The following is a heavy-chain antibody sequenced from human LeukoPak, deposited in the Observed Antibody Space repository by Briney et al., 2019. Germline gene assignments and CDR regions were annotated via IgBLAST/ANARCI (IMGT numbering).Heavy chain of an antibody. D-gene: IGHD5-12*01. CDR2: IYSGGST. V-gene: IGHV3-66*01. J-gene: IGHJ4*02. CDR1: GFNVSSNF. CDR3: ARSYSGVLAHFDY. Sequence: GGSLRLSCAASGFNVSSNFMSWVRQAPGRGLEWVSFIYSGGSTSYTDSVKGRFTISRDTSKNTLYLQMNSLRVEDTAVYYCARSYSGVLAHFDYWGQGTLVTVSS.